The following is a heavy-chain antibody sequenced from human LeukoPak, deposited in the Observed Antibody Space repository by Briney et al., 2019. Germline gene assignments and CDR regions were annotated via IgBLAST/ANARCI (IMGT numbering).Heavy chain of an antibody. CDR3: AKKKADVVGNQYYYYYGLDV. CDR2: INHSGIN. Sequence: SETLSLTCAFYGGSFSGYSLTWIRQPPGKGLEWIGEINHSGINHFNPSLKSRVTISADTSKKQVFPNLSAVTAADTAVYYCAKKKADVVGNQYYYYYGLDVWGQGTTVTVSS. J-gene: IGHJ6*02. CDR1: GGSFSGYS. V-gene: IGHV4-34*01. D-gene: IGHD2-21*01.